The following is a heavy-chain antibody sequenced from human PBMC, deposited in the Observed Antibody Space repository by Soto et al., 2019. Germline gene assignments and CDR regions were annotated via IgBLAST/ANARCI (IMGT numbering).Heavy chain of an antibody. CDR3: ARHSLALRKNNWFDP. Sequence: SETLSLTCTFSGDSIISSDFYWGWVRQPPGKGLEWIGSTFYLGSSYYNPSLKSRVTMSVDTSKNQFSLRLRSVTAADTALYFCARHSLALRKNNWFDPWGQGIMVTVSS. J-gene: IGHJ5*02. CDR2: TFYLGSS. CDR1: GDSIISSDFY. D-gene: IGHD3-3*02. V-gene: IGHV4-39*01.